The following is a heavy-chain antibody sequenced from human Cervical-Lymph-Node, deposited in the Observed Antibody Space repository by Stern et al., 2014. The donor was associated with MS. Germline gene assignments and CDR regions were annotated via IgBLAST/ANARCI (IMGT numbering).Heavy chain of an antibody. Sequence: MQLVESGSEVRKPGASVKVSCQASGYTFINYDIFWVRQATGQGLEWMGWMNPNNANTGHAQKFQGRVTMTRNTSISTAYMELSSLRSDDTAVYYCVRGGFSYGYGLDAWGQGTAVTVSS. J-gene: IGHJ6*02. CDR2: MNPNNANT. CDR1: GYTFINYD. V-gene: IGHV1-8*01. D-gene: IGHD5-18*01. CDR3: VRGGFSYGYGLDA.